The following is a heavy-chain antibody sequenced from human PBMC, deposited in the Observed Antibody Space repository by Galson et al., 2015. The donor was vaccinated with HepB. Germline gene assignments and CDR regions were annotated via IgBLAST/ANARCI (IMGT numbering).Heavy chain of an antibody. CDR3: ARDSVWDTAIDAFDI. V-gene: IGHV1-18*01. CDR2: ISAYNGNT. Sequence: SVKVSCKASGYTFTSYGISWVRQAPGQGLEWMGWISAYNGNTNYAQKLQGRVTMTTDTSTSTAYMELRSPRSDDTAVYYCARDSVWDTAIDAFDIWGQGTMVTVSS. J-gene: IGHJ3*02. D-gene: IGHD5-18*01. CDR1: GYTFTSYG.